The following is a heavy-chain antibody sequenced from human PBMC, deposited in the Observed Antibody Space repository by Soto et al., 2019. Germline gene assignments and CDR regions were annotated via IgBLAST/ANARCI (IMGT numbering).Heavy chain of an antibody. CDR1: GFTFSSYA. V-gene: IGHV3-23*01. D-gene: IGHD3-3*01. CDR2: ISGSGGST. CDR3: AKVGYYDFWSGYLDWFDP. J-gene: IGHJ5*02. Sequence: PGGSLRLSCAASGFTFSSYAMSWVRQAPGKGLEWVSAISGSGGSTYYADSVKGRFTISRDNSKNTLYLQMNSLRAEDAAVYYCAKVGYYDFWSGYLDWFDPWGQGTLVTVSS.